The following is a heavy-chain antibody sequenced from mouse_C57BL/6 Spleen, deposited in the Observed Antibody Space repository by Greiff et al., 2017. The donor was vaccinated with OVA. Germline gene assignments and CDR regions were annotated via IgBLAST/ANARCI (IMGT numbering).Heavy chain of an antibody. V-gene: IGHV1-84*01. D-gene: IGHD4-1*01. Sequence: QVQLQQSGPELVKPGASVKISCKASGYTFTDYYINWVKQRPGQGLAWIGWIYPGSGNTKYNEKFKGKATLTVDTSSSTAYMQLSSLTSEDSAVYFCARGETGTDFAYWGQGTLVTVSA. CDR2: IYPGSGNT. CDR1: GYTFTDYY. CDR3: ARGETGTDFAY. J-gene: IGHJ3*01.